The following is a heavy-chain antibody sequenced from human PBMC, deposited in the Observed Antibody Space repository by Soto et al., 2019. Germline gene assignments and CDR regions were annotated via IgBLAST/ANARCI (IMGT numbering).Heavy chain of an antibody. CDR1: SGSISSSNW. Sequence: QVQLQESGPGLVKPSGTLSLTCAVSSGSISSSNWWSWVRQPPGKGLEWIGEIYHSGSTNYNPSLKSRVTISVDKSKSQFSLKLSSVTAEDTAVYYCARSLAYGSWSYYTWDAFDIWGQGTMVTVSS. CDR2: IYHSGST. D-gene: IGHD3-10*01. CDR3: ARSLAYGSWSYYTWDAFDI. V-gene: IGHV4-4*02. J-gene: IGHJ3*02.